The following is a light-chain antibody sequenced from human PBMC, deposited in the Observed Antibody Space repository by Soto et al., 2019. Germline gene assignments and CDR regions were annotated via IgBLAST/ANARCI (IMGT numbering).Light chain of an antibody. CDR3: QQYGSSPIA. CDR1: QSVSSGY. Sequence: EIVLTQSPGTLSLSPGERATLSCRASQSVSSGYLGWYQQKPGQAPRLLIYGASSRATGIPDRFSGSGSGTDFTLTISRLDPEDFAVYYCQQYGSSPIAFGPGTRLESK. CDR2: GAS. J-gene: IGKJ5*01. V-gene: IGKV3-20*01.